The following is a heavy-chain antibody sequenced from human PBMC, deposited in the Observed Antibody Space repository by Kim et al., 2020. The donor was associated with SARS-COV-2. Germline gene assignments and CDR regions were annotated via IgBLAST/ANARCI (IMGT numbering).Heavy chain of an antibody. D-gene: IGHD3-22*01. Sequence: ASVKVSCKSSGYTFTGYYMHWVRQAPGQGLEWMGWINPNSGGTNYAQKFQGRVTMTRDTSISTAYMELSRLRSDDTAVYYCGREVTTMIVVVITPYYYYGMDVWGQGTTVTVSS. V-gene: IGHV1-2*02. CDR2: INPNSGGT. CDR3: GREVTTMIVVVITPYYYYGMDV. J-gene: IGHJ6*02. CDR1: GYTFTGYY.